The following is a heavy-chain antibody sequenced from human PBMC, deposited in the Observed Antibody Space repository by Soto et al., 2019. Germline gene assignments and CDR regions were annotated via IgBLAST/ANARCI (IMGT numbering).Heavy chain of an antibody. CDR2: INAGNGNT. J-gene: IGHJ4*02. Sequence: GASVKVSCKASEYTFTSYAMHWVRQAPGQSLEWMGWINAGNGNTKYSQKFQGRVTITRDTSASTAYMELSSLRSEDTAVYYCARELQGLNSSDYWGLGTLVTGSS. V-gene: IGHV1-3*01. D-gene: IGHD4-4*01. CDR3: ARELQGLNSSDY. CDR1: EYTFTSYA.